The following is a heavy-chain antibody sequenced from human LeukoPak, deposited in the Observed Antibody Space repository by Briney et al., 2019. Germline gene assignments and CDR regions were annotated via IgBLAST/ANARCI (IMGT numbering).Heavy chain of an antibody. J-gene: IGHJ5*02. Sequence: SETLSLTCAVYGGSFSGYYWSWIRQPPGKGLERIGEVNHSGSTNYNPSLKGRVTISVDTSKNQFSLKLSSVTAADTAVYYCARASWSPGNWFDPWGQGTLVTVSS. CDR2: VNHSGST. V-gene: IGHV4-34*01. CDR1: GGSFSGYY. D-gene: IGHD1-26*01. CDR3: ARASWSPGNWFDP.